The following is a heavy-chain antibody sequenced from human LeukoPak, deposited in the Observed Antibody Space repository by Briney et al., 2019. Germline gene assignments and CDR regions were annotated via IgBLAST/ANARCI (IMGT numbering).Heavy chain of an antibody. CDR2: INPNSGGT. CDR1: GYTFTGYY. D-gene: IGHD2-15*01. CDR3: ARALRGYCSGGSCPNDY. J-gene: IGHJ4*02. V-gene: IGHV1-2*06. Sequence: GASVKVSCKASGYTFTGYYMHWLRQAPGQGLEWMGRINPNSGGTNYAQKFQGRVTMTRDTSISTAYMELSRLRSDDTAVYYCARALRGYCSGGSCPNDYWGQGTLVTVSS.